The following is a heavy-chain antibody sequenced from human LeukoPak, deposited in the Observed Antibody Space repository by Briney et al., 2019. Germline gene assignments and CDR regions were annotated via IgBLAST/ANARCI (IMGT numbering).Heavy chain of an antibody. Sequence: SETLSLTCTVSGYSISSGYYWGWIRQPPGKGLEWIGSIHHSGSTYYNPSLKSRVTISVDTSKNQFSLKLSSVTAADTAVYYCARDGRDGTVAFDIWGQGTMVTVSS. CDR2: IHHSGST. CDR3: ARDGRDGTVAFDI. D-gene: IGHD4-11*01. V-gene: IGHV4-38-2*02. CDR1: GYSISSGYY. J-gene: IGHJ3*02.